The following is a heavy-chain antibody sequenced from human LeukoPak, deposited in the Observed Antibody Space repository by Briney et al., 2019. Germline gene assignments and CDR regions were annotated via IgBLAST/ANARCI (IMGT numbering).Heavy chain of an antibody. V-gene: IGHV3-33*01. CDR2: IWYDGSNK. Sequence: QVQLVESGGGVVQPGRSLRLSCAASGFTFSSYGMHWVRQAPGKGLEWVAVIWYDGSNKYYADSVKGRLTISRDNSKNTLYLQMNSLRAEDTAVYYCARDLSRTLVVINHFDYWGQGTLVTVSS. CDR3: ARDLSRTLVVINHFDY. CDR1: GFTFSSYG. J-gene: IGHJ4*02. D-gene: IGHD3-22*01.